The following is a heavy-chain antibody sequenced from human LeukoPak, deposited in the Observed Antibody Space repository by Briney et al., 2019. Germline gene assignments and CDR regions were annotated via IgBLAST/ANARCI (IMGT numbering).Heavy chain of an antibody. Sequence: SETLSLTCTVSGGSINSGGYYWSWIRQHPGKGLEWIGYIYYSGSTYYNPPLKSRVTISVDTSKNQFSLKLSSVTAADTAVYYCARRGVRGVPFDYWGQGTLVTVSS. D-gene: IGHD3-10*01. CDR3: ARRGVRGVPFDY. V-gene: IGHV4-31*03. CDR2: IYYSGST. J-gene: IGHJ4*02. CDR1: GGSINSGGYY.